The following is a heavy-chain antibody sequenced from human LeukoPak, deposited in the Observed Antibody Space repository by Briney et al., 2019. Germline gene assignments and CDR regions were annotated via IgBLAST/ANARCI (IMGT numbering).Heavy chain of an antibody. Sequence: GGSLRLSCAASGFTFSTYSMNWVRQAPGKGLEWVSSISSSSSYLYYAYSVKGRFTISRDNDKNSLYLQMNRLRAEDTAVYCCARAISYSSSWNVIDFWGQGTLVTVSS. V-gene: IGHV3-21*01. CDR1: GFTFSTYS. CDR3: ARAISYSSSWNVIDF. J-gene: IGHJ4*02. D-gene: IGHD6-13*01. CDR2: ISSSSSYL.